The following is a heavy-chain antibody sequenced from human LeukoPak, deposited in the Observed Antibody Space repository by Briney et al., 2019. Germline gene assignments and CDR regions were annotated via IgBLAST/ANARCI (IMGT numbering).Heavy chain of an antibody. CDR3: AKELRGYSYGLRNNWFDP. J-gene: IGHJ5*02. V-gene: IGHV3-33*06. Sequence: GRSLRLSCAASGFTFSSYGMHWVRQAPGKGLEWVAVIWHDGSNKYYAASVKGRFTISRDDSKNTLYLQMNSLRAEDTAVYYCAKELRGYSYGLRNNWFDPWGQGTLVTVSS. CDR2: IWHDGSNK. D-gene: IGHD5-18*01. CDR1: GFTFSSYG.